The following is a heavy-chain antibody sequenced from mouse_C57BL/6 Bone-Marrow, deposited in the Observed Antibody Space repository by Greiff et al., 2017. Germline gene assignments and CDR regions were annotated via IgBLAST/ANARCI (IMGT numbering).Heavy chain of an antibody. CDR3: ARCWDVGEYYFDY. J-gene: IGHJ2*01. Sequence: EVHLVESEGGLVQPGSSMKLSCTASGFTFSDYYMAWVRQVPEKGLEWVANINYDGSSTYYLDSLKSRFIISRDNAKNILYLQMSSLKSEDTATYYCARCWDVGEYYFDYWGQGTTLTVSS. V-gene: IGHV5-16*01. CDR1: GFTFSDYY. D-gene: IGHD4-1*01. CDR2: INYDGSST.